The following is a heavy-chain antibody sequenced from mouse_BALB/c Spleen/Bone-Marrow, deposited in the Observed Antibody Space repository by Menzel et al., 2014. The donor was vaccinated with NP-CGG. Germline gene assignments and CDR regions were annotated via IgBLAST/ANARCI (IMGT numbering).Heavy chain of an antibody. CDR1: GYSFTSXW. CDR3: ARRERTGMNY. Sequence: GAGLVRPGASVKLSCKASGYSFTSXWXNWVXQRPXXGXXWXXXIHPSDSEPRLNQKFKDKATLTVDKSSSTAXMQLSSPTSEDSAVYYCARRERTGMNYWGQGTPLTVSS. V-gene: IGHV1-74*04. CDR2: IHPSDSEP. J-gene: IGHJ2*01. D-gene: IGHD4-1*01.